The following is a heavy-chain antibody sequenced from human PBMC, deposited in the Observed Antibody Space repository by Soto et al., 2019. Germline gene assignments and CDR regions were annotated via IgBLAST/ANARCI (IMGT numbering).Heavy chain of an antibody. V-gene: IGHV3-72*01. CDR2: TRDKARGYTT. Sequence: GGSLRLSCAASGFTFSDHYMDWVRQVPGKGLEWVGRTRDKARGYTTEYAAAVKGRFSISRDESRNTLYLQIHTLRAEDTAVYYCAKVSSSWYAGFFDLWGQGTLVTVSS. D-gene: IGHD6-13*01. CDR3: AKVSSSWYAGFFDL. CDR1: GFTFSDHY. J-gene: IGHJ4*02.